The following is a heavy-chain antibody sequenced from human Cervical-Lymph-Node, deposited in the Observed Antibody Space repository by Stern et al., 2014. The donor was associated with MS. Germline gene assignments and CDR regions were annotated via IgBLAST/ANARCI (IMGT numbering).Heavy chain of an antibody. CDR2: ISWNGGSI. J-gene: IGHJ4*02. D-gene: IGHD6-19*01. CDR3: AKDSSSGWTSDGGYFDY. CDR1: GFTFDDYA. Sequence: VQLVESGGGLVQPGRSLRLSCAASGFTFDDYAMHWVRQAPGKGLELVSGISWNGGSIGYADSVKGRFTISRDNAKNSLYLQMNSLRAEDTALYYCAKDSSSGWTSDGGYFDYWGQGTLVTVSS. V-gene: IGHV3-9*01.